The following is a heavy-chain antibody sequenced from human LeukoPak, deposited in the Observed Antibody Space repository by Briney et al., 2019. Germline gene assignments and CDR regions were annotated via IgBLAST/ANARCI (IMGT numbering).Heavy chain of an antibody. V-gene: IGHV4-61*01. CDR3: AGDCSNGDSPWNWFDP. CDR1: GASVSSGHYY. Sequence: SETLSLTCIVSGASVSSGHYYWPWIRQSPGKGLEWIGYIYYSGNTNYNPSLKSRVTMSVDTSKNQFSLRLGSVTAADTAMYYCAGDCSNGDSPWNWFDPWGQGILVTVSS. J-gene: IGHJ5*02. D-gene: IGHD2-8*01. CDR2: IYYSGNT.